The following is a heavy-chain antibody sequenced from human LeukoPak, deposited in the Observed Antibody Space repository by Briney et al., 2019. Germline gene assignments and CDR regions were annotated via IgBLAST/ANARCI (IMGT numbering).Heavy chain of an antibody. D-gene: IGHD6-13*01. J-gene: IGHJ4*02. CDR1: GYTFTGYY. CDR2: ISAYNGNT. CDR3: ARATGIAAAGHFDY. Sequence: ASVKVSCKASGYTFTGYYIHWVRQAPGQGLEWMGWISAYNGNTNYAQKLQGRVTMTTDTSTSTAYMELRSLRSDDTAVYYCARATGIAAAGHFDYWGQGTLVTVSS. V-gene: IGHV1-18*04.